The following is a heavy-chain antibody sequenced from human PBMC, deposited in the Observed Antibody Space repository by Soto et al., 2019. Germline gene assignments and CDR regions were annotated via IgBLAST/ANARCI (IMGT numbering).Heavy chain of an antibody. V-gene: IGHV3-23*01. CDR2: ISGSGGTT. CDR3: AKFFVETGSNSGWPWSFHY. Sequence: EVQLLESGGGLVQPGRSLRLSCAASGFTFSNYAMSWVRQAPGQGLDWVSAISGSGGTTYYADSVKGRFTISSDTSKNKLFLQMNSLRAEDAAVYYCAKFFVETGSNSGWPWSFHYWGQGTLVTVSS. D-gene: IGHD6-25*01. CDR1: GFTFSNYA. J-gene: IGHJ4*02.